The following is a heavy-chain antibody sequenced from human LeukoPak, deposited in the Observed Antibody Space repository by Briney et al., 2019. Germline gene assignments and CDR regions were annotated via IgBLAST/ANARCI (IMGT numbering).Heavy chain of an antibody. CDR1: GSTFSSYS. J-gene: IGHJ4*02. CDR2: ISSSSSYI. CDR3: ARAVDDYGDYARFDY. Sequence: PGGSLRLSCAASGSTFSSYSMNWVRQAPGKGLEWVSSISSSSSYIYYADSVKGRFTISRDNAKNSLYLQMNSLRAEDTAVYYCARAVDDYGDYARFDYWGQGTLVTVSS. D-gene: IGHD4-17*01. V-gene: IGHV3-21*01.